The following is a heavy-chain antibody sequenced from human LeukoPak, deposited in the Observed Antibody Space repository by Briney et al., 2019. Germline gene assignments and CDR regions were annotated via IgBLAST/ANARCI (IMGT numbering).Heavy chain of an antibody. D-gene: IGHD3-22*01. CDR2: FDPEDGET. J-gene: IGHJ4*02. V-gene: IGHV1-24*01. CDR3: ATTVSYDSSGYLLGDY. CDR1: GYTFTGYY. Sequence: ASVKVSCKASGYTFTGYYMHWVRQAPGKGLEWMGGFDPEDGETIYAQKFQGRVTMTEDTSTDTAYMELSSLRSEDTAVYYCATTVSYDSSGYLLGDYWGQGTLVTVSS.